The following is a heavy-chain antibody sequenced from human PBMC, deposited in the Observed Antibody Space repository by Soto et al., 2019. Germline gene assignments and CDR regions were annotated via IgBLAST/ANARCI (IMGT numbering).Heavy chain of an antibody. CDR2: IYYSVNT. CDR3: ARESVDNWFDP. CDR1: GGSVSSGNYY. V-gene: IGHV4-61*03. J-gene: IGHJ5*02. Sequence: QVQLQESGPGLVKPSETLSLSCTVSGGSVSSGNYYWSWIRQPPGKGLEWLGYIYYSVNTNYNPSLRSRVTISVDMSKNHFSLKLSSVTAADTAVYYCARESVDNWFDPWGQGTLVTVSS.